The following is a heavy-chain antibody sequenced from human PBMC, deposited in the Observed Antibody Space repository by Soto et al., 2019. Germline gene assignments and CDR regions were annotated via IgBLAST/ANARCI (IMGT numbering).Heavy chain of an antibody. V-gene: IGHV4-34*01. J-gene: IGHJ4*02. CDR1: GGSFSGYY. D-gene: IGHD5-12*01. CDR2: INHSGST. Sequence: KPSETLSLTCAVYGGSFSGYYWSWIRQPPGKGLEWIGEINHSGSTNYNPSIKSRVTISVDTSKNQFSLKLSSVTAADTAVYYCARRGYDSGGFDYWGQGTLVTVSS. CDR3: ARRGYDSGGFDY.